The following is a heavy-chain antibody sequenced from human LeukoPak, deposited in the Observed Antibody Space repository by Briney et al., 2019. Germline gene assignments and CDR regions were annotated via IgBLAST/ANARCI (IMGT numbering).Heavy chain of an antibody. CDR3: ARNDIVVVPAALPLYYYYYYMDV. D-gene: IGHD2-2*01. Sequence: ASVKVSCKASGYTFTSYDINWVRQATGQGLEWMGWMNPNTGNTGYAQKFQGRVTMTRDTSTSTAYMELSSLRSEDTAVYYCARNDIVVVPAALPLYYYYYYMDVWGKGTTVTVSS. J-gene: IGHJ6*03. CDR1: GYTFTSYD. CDR2: MNPNTGNT. V-gene: IGHV1-8*01.